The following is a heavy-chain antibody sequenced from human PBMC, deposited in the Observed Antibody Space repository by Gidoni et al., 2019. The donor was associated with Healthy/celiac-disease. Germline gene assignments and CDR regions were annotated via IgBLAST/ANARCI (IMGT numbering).Heavy chain of an antibody. J-gene: IGHJ5*02. CDR1: GFTFSSYS. CDR3: ARDMAVSSYYDFWSGPRNWFDP. Sequence: EVQLVESGGGLVPPGGSLRLSCAASGFTFSSYSMNWVRQAPGKGLEWVSYISSSSSTIYYADSVKGRFTISRDNAKNSLYLQMNSLRAEDTAVYYCARDMAVSSYYDFWSGPRNWFDPWGQGTLVTVSS. CDR2: ISSSSSTI. V-gene: IGHV3-48*04. D-gene: IGHD3-3*01.